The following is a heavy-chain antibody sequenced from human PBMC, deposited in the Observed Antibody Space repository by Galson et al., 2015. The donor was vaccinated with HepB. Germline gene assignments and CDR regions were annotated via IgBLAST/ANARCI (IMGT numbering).Heavy chain of an antibody. V-gene: IGHV3-30-3*01. CDR3: SRNHDSSGYYEGGDY. CDR1: GFTFSSYA. J-gene: IGHJ4*02. Sequence: SLRLSCAASGFTFSSYAMHWVRQAPGKGLEWVAVISYDGSNKYYADSVKGRFTISRDNSKNTLYLQMNSLRAEDTAVYYCSRNHDSSGYYEGGDYWGQGTLVTVSS. CDR2: ISYDGSNK. D-gene: IGHD3-22*01.